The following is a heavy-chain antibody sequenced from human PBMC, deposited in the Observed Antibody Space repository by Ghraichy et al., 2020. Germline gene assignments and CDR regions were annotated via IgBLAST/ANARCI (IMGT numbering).Heavy chain of an antibody. V-gene: IGHV3-23*01. CDR3: ANRRRSFTYYYGSGSHSPDAFDI. CDR1: GFTFSSYA. J-gene: IGHJ3*02. Sequence: GGSLRLSCAASGFTFSSYAMSWVRQAPGKGLEWVSAISGSGGSTYYADSVKGRFTISRDNSKNTLYLQMNSLRAEDTAVYYCANRRRSFTYYYGSGSHSPDAFDIWGQGTMVTVSS. CDR2: ISGSGGST. D-gene: IGHD3-10*01.